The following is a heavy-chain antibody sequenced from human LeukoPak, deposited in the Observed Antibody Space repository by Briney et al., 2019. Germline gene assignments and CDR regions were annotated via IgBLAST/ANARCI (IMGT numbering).Heavy chain of an antibody. CDR3: ARGKGSGWLDI. V-gene: IGHV3-30-3*01. J-gene: IGHJ3*02. D-gene: IGHD6-19*01. CDR1: GFTFSSYA. CDR2: ISYDGSNK. Sequence: GGSLRLSCAASGFTFSSYAMHWVRQAPGKGLEWVAVISYDGSNKYYADSVKGRFTISRDNSKNTLYLQMNSLGAEDTAVYYCARGKGSGWLDIWGQGTMVTVSS.